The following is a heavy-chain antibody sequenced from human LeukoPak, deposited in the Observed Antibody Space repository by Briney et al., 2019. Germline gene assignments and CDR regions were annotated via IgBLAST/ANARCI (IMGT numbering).Heavy chain of an antibody. D-gene: IGHD5-18*01. Sequence: GRSLRLSCAASGFTFSSYGMHWVRQAPGKGLEWVAVISYDGSNKYYADSVKGRFTISRDNSKNTLYLQMNSLRAEDTAVYYCAKDGGYSFDAFDIWGQGTMVTVSS. CDR2: ISYDGSNK. CDR1: GFTFSSYG. V-gene: IGHV3-30*18. J-gene: IGHJ3*02. CDR3: AKDGGYSFDAFDI.